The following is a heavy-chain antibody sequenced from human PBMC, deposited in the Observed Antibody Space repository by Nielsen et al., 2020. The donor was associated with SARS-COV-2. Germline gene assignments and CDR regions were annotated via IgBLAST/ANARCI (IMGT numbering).Heavy chain of an antibody. Sequence: RQAPGKGLEWIGEINHSGSTNYNPSLKSRVTISVDTSKNQFSLTLNSVTAADTAVYFCARGKRSYSGSFLNYYYYYYMDVWGKGTTVTVSS. D-gene: IGHD1-14*01. V-gene: IGHV4-34*01. CDR3: ARGKRSYSGSFLNYYYYYYMDV. J-gene: IGHJ6*03. CDR2: INHSGST.